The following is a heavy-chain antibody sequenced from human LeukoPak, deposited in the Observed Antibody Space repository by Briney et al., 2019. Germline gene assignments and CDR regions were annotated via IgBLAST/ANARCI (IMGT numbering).Heavy chain of an antibody. CDR3: TKDWSSGSFNRAFDY. Sequence: GGSLRLSCAASGLSFSTCGMHWVRQAPGKGLEWMAFIRYDGGDKYYADSVKDRFTISRDNSKNTLYLQVNSLRAEDTAVYYCTKDWSSGSFNRAFDYWGQGTLVTVSS. D-gene: IGHD1-26*01. CDR1: GLSFSTCG. J-gene: IGHJ4*02. V-gene: IGHV3-30*02. CDR2: IRYDGGDK.